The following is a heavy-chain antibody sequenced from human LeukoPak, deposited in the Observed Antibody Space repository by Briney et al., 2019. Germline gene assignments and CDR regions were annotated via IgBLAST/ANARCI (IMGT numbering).Heavy chain of an antibody. V-gene: IGHV3-23*01. CDR2: ISGSGGST. CDR1: GFTFSNYA. Sequence: PGGSLRLSCAASGFTFSNYAMNWVRQAPGKGLEWVSHISGSGGSTYYADSVKGRFPISRDNSKNTLYPQMNSLKTEDTAVYYCTTETNYDFWSGYSYYFDYWGQGTLVTVSS. CDR3: TTETNYDFWSGYSYYFDY. D-gene: IGHD3-3*01. J-gene: IGHJ4*02.